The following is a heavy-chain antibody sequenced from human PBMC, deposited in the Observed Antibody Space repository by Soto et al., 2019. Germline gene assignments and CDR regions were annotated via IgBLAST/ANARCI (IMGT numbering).Heavy chain of an antibody. D-gene: IGHD6-19*01. Sequence: QVQLQESGPGLVKPSGTLSLTCAVSGDSVSSPYYWCLVRQPPGKGLAWFGEVFHTGTTSYNPSLRSRVTISMDKSINQFSLDLSSVTAADTAVYYCARSAGWYAVHSWGPGTLVIVSS. CDR1: GDSVSSPYY. CDR2: VFHTGTT. J-gene: IGHJ4*02. CDR3: ARSAGWYAVHS. V-gene: IGHV4-4*02.